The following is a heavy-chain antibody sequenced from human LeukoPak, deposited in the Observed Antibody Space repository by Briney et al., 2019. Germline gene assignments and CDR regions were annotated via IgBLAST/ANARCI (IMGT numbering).Heavy chain of an antibody. CDR3: AKDRAVAGKEGYYFDY. D-gene: IGHD6-19*01. V-gene: IGHV3-30*02. CDR1: GFTFSSNG. Sequence: PGGSLRLSCAASGFTFSSNGMHWVRQAPGKGLEWVAFIRYDGSNKYYADSVKGRFTISRDNSKNTLYLQMNSLRAEDTAVYYCAKDRAVAGKEGYYFDYWGQGTLVTVSS. J-gene: IGHJ4*02. CDR2: IRYDGSNK.